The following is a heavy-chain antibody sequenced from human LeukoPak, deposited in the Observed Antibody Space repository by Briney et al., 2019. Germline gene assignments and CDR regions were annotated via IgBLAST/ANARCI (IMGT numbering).Heavy chain of an antibody. J-gene: IGHJ3*02. D-gene: IGHD3-16*01. CDR2: INPNSGGT. V-gene: IGHV1-2*04. CDR1: GYTFTSYG. CDR3: ARGGLWGAFDI. Sequence: ASVKVSCKASGYTFTSYGISWVRQAPGQGLEWMGWINPNSGGTNYAQKFQGWVTMTRDTSISTAYMELSRLRSDDTAVYYCARGGLWGAFDIWGQGTMVTVSS.